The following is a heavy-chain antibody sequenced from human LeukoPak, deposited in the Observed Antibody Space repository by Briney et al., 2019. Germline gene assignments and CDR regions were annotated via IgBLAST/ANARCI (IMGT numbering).Heavy chain of an antibody. J-gene: IGHJ4*02. CDR3: ARLLSGWYLADY. D-gene: IGHD6-19*01. CDR2: ISSDGSNK. Sequence: GGSLRLSCVASGFTFSSYGMHWVRQAPGKGLEWVAVISSDGSNKYYADSVKGRFTISRDDSKNTLYLQVNSLRADDTAVYYCARLLSGWYLADYWGQGTLVTVSS. V-gene: IGHV3-30*03. CDR1: GFTFSSYG.